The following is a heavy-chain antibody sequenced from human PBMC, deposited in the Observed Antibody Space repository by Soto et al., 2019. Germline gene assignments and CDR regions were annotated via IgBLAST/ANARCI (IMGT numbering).Heavy chain of an antibody. D-gene: IGHD2-15*01. CDR1: GGSISSYY. Sequence: SETLSLTCTVSGGSISSYYWSWIRQPQGKGMEWIGYIYYTGSTNYNPPLKSRVTISVDTSKNQFSLKLSSVIAADTAVYYCARFPALLGYCSGGSCSYFDYWGQGTLVTVS. CDR3: ARFPALLGYCSGGSCSYFDY. CDR2: IYYTGST. V-gene: IGHV4-59*01. J-gene: IGHJ4*02.